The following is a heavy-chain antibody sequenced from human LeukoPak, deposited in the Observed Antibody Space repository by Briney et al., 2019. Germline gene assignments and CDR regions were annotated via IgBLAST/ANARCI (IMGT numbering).Heavy chain of an antibody. Sequence: PGGSLRLSCAASGFTVSSNYMSWVRQAPGKGLEWVSVIYSGGSTYYADSVKGRFTISRDNSKNTLYLQMNSLRAEDTAVYYCARDLNGYYYDSSGYMAGGPKNSWGQGTLVTVSS. V-gene: IGHV3-53*01. CDR1: GFTVSSNY. CDR2: IYSGGST. CDR3: ARDLNGYYYDSSGYMAGGPKNS. D-gene: IGHD3-22*01. J-gene: IGHJ4*02.